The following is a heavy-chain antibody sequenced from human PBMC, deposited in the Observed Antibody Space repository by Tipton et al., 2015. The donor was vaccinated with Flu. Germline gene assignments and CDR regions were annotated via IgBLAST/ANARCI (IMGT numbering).Heavy chain of an antibody. CDR3: ARSARIAAGYWYFDL. D-gene: IGHD6-13*01. CDR2: IYTSGST. J-gene: IGHJ2*01. V-gene: IGHV4-39*07. Sequence: TLSLTCTVSGGSISSSSYYWGWIRQPPGKGLEWIGSIYTSGSTNYNPSLKSRVTMSVDTSKNQFSLKLSSVTAADTAVYYCARSARIAAGYWYFDLWGRGTLVTVSS. CDR1: GGSISSSSYY.